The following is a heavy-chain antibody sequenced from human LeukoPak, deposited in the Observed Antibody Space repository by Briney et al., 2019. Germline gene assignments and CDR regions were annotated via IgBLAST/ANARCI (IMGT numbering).Heavy chain of an antibody. CDR3: ARIRGATLDSSWFDP. V-gene: IGHV5-51*01. CDR2: IFPGDSDT. J-gene: IGHJ5*02. D-gene: IGHD1-26*01. Sequence: GESLKISCKGSGYSFTSYWIAWVRQMPGKGLDWMGIIFPGDSDTRYSPSSQGQVTISADKSISTAYLQWSSLKASDTAMYYCARIRGATLDSSWFDPWGQGTLVTVSS. CDR1: GYSFTSYW.